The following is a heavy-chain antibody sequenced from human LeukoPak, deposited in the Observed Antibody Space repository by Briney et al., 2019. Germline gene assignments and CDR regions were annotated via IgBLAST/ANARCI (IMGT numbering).Heavy chain of an antibody. CDR3: ARVADYYDSSGYLDYYYMDV. CDR2: ISAYNGNT. J-gene: IGHJ6*03. V-gene: IGHV1-18*01. CDR1: GYTFTSYG. D-gene: IGHD3-22*01. Sequence: GASVKVSCKASGYTFTSYGISWVRQAPGQGLEWMGWISAYNGNTNYAQKLQGRVTMTTDTSTSTAYMELRSLRSDDTAVYYCARVADYYDSSGYLDYYYMDVWGKGTTVTVSS.